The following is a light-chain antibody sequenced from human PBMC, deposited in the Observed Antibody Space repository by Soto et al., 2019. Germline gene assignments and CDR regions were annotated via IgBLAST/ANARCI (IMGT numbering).Light chain of an antibody. J-gene: IGKJ5*01. CDR3: KQRSNWPPIT. CDR2: DAS. V-gene: IGKV3-11*01. CDR1: QSVSSY. Sequence: EIVLTQSPATLSLSPGERATLSCRASQSVSSYLAWYQQKPGQAPRLLIYDASNRATGIPARFSGSGPGTDFTLTISSREAEDFAVYYCKQRSNWPPITFGQGTRLEIK.